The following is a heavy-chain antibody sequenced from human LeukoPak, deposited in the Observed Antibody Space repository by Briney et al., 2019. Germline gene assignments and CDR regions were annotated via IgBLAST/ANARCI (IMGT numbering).Heavy chain of an antibody. V-gene: IGHV3-21*04. J-gene: IGHJ5*02. Sequence: KTGGSLRLSCAASGFTLSRYTMNWVRQAPGKGLEWVSYISSSGRYIYYADSVKGRFTISRDNAKNSMYLQMNSLRAEDTALYYCAKDNQWEVPAAGARENWFDPWGQGTMVTVSS. CDR3: AKDNQWEVPAAGARENWFDP. CDR2: ISSSGRYI. D-gene: IGHD2-2*01. CDR1: GFTLSRYT.